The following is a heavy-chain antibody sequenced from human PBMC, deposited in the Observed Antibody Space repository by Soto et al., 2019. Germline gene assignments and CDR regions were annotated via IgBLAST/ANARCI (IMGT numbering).Heavy chain of an antibody. CDR3: AKDSRYNCNTIQ. Sequence: QVQLVESGGGVVQPGRSLRLSCAASGFTFSSYGMHWVRQAPGKRLEWVAVISYDGSNKYYADSVKGRFTISRDNSKNTLYLQMNSLSAEDTAVYYCAKDSRYNCNTIQWGQGTLVAVCS. D-gene: IGHD1-20*01. CDR1: GFTFSSYG. V-gene: IGHV3-30*18. CDR2: ISYDGSNK. J-gene: IGHJ4*02.